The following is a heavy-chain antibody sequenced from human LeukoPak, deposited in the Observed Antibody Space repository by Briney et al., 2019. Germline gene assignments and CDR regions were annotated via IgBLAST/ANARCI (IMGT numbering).Heavy chain of an antibody. J-gene: IGHJ4*02. CDR1: GFTFSSYA. D-gene: IGHD3-22*01. Sequence: GGSLRLSCAASGFTFSSYAMSWVRQAPGKGLEWVSAISGSGGSTYYADSVKGRFTISRDNSKNTLYLQMNSLRAEDTAVYYCAKGDYYDSSGYSPPFDYWGQGTLVTVSS. V-gene: IGHV3-23*01. CDR2: ISGSGGST. CDR3: AKGDYYDSSGYSPPFDY.